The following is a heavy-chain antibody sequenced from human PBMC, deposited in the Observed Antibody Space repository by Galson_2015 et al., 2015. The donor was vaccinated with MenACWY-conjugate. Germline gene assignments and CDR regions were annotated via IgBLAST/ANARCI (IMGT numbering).Heavy chain of an antibody. J-gene: IGHJ6*02. CDR2: ISAYTGNT. CDR3: ARGGAGLDILTGLDYYYYYGMDV. D-gene: IGHD3-9*01. Sequence: SVKVSCKASGYTFTSYGISWVRQAPGQGLEWMGWISAYTGNTHSAQKLQGRVTMTTDTSTSTAYMELRSLRSDDTAVYYCARGGAGLDILTGLDYYYYYGMDVWGQGTTVTVSS. V-gene: IGHV1-18*01. CDR1: GYTFTSYG.